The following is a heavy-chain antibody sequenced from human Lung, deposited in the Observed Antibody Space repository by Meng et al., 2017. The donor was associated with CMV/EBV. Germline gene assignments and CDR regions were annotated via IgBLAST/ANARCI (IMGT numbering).Heavy chain of an antibody. CDR3: ARDRVPEPPLEWPQLWGEHF. J-gene: IGHJ4*02. CDR1: GFTFTRYT. Sequence: GGSLRLXCAASGFTFTRYTMNWVRQAPGKGPEWVSSISSSSGYIYYADSVKGRFTISRDNAKNSLFLQMRSLRAEDTAVYYCARDRVPEPPLEWPQLWGEHFWGQGALVTVSS. CDR2: ISSSSGYI. D-gene: IGHD3-3*01. V-gene: IGHV3-21*01.